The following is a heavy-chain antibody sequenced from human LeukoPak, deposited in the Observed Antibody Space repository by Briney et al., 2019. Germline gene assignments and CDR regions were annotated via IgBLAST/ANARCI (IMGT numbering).Heavy chain of an antibody. D-gene: IGHD3-10*01. Sequence: SETLSLTCTVSGGSISSSSYSWGWIRQPPGKGLEWIGSIYYSGSTYYNPSLKSRVTISVDTSKNQFSLKLSSVTAADTAVYYCARRWYYGSASLPTPFDYWGQGTLVTVSS. CDR2: IYYSGST. CDR1: GGSISSSSYS. CDR3: ARRWYYGSASLPTPFDY. J-gene: IGHJ4*02. V-gene: IGHV4-39*01.